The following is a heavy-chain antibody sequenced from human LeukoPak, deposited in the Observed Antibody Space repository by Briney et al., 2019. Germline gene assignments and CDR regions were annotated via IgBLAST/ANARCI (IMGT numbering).Heavy chain of an antibody. CDR2: FDPEDGET. V-gene: IGHV1-24*01. CDR1: GYTLTELS. D-gene: IGHD3-3*01. Sequence: GASVKVSCKVSGYTLTELSMHWVRQAPGKGLEWMGGFDPEDGETIYAQKFQGRVTMTEDTSTDTAYMELSSLRSEDTAVYYCATAHLPTHYDFWSGLSTIPTRLGFDPWGQGTLVTVSS. J-gene: IGHJ5*02. CDR3: ATAHLPTHYDFWSGLSTIPTRLGFDP.